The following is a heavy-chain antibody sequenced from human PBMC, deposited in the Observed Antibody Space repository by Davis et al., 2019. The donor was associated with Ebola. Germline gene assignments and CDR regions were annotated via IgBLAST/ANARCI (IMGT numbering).Heavy chain of an antibody. CDR3: AKRTTVKVAGANYYNAMDV. D-gene: IGHD6-19*01. CDR1: GFPFSNYD. J-gene: IGHJ6*04. CDR2: ITGGDSST. Sequence: GESLKISCAASGFPFSNYDMIWVRQAPGKGLEWVSTITGGDSSTFYADFVKGRFTISRDNSRNTQYLQMNSLRAEDTAVFYCAKRTTVKVAGANYYNAMDVWGKGTTVTVSS. V-gene: IGHV3-23*01.